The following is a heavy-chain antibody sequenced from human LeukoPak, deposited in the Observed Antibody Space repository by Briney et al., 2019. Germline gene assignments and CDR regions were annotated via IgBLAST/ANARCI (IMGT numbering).Heavy chain of an antibody. D-gene: IGHD2-2*01. V-gene: IGHV4-39*07. CDR2: IYYSGST. J-gene: IGHJ6*03. CDR3: ARVAAAQYYYYYYMDV. CDR1: GGSISSSSYY. Sequence: SETLSLTCTVSGGSISSSSYYWGWIRQPPGKGLEWIGSIYYSGSTYYNPSLKSRVTISVDTSKNQFSLKLSSVTAADTAVYYCARVAAAQYYYYYYMDVWGKGTTVTVSS.